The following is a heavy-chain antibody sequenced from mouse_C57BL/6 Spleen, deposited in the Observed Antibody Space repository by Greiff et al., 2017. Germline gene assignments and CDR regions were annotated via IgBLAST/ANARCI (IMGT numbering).Heavy chain of an antibody. CDR3: ARSIYYFNSAMDY. CDR1: GYTFTGYW. V-gene: IGHV1-9*01. CDR2: ILPGSGST. J-gene: IGHJ4*01. D-gene: IGHD1-1*01. Sequence: QVQLQQSGAELMKPGASVKLSCKATGYTFTGYWIAWVKQRPGHGLEWIGAILPGSGSTNYNEKFKGKATFTADTSSNTAYMQLSSLATEDSAIYYCARSIYYFNSAMDYWGQGPSVTVSS.